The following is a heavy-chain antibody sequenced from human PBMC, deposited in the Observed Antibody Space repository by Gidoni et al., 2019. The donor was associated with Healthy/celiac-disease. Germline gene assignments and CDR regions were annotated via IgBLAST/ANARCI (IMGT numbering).Heavy chain of an antibody. J-gene: IGHJ4*02. V-gene: IGHV3-48*03. D-gene: IGHD6-13*01. CDR1: GFTFSSYE. CDR3: ARGLENGQQLLSNNDY. CDR2: ISSSGSTI. Sequence: EVQLVESGGGWVQPGGSLRLSGAASGFTFSSYEMNWVRQAPGKGLEWVSYISSSGSTIYYADSVKGRFTISRDNAKNSLYLQMNSLRAEDTAVYYCARGLENGQQLLSNNDYWGQGTLVTVSS.